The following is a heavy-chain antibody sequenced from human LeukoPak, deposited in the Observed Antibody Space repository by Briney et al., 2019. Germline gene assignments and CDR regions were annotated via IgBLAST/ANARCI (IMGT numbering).Heavy chain of an antibody. D-gene: IGHD3-22*01. CDR1: GGSISSYY. CDR2: IYYSGST. V-gene: IGHV4-59*01. Sequence: KPSETLSLTCTVSGGSISSYYWSWIRQPPGKGLEWIGYIYYSGSTNYNPSPKSRVTISVDTSKNQFSLKLSSVTAADTAVYYCARALRDYYDSSGYYYQNEFDCWGQGTLVTVSS. CDR3: ARALRDYYDSSGYYYQNEFDC. J-gene: IGHJ4*02.